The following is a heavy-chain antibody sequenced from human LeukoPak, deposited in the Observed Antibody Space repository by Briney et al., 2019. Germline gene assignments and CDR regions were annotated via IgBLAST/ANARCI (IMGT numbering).Heavy chain of an antibody. CDR3: ARVRFYDTTGYSTSYYLEY. D-gene: IGHD3-22*01. CDR1: GGPIIASY. V-gene: IGHV4-59*01. Sequence: SETLSLTCAVSGGPIIASYWSWIRQPPGKGLEWSGYTHYSGTGNYNPSLKSRVTISIDTSKNRFSLRLTSVTAADTAVYYCARVRFYDTTGYSTSYYLEYWGQGALVTVSS. J-gene: IGHJ4*02. CDR2: THYSGTG.